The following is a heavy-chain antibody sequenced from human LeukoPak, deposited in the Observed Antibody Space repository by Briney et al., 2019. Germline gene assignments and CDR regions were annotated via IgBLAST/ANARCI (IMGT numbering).Heavy chain of an antibody. Sequence: SETLSLTCTISGYAIISGGFSWNWIRQPPGKGLEWIGYIYHSGSTYYNPSLKSRVTISVDRSKNQFSLKLSSVTAADTAVYYCARGDWENYFDYWGQGTLVTVSS. J-gene: IGHJ4*02. CDR2: IYHSGST. V-gene: IGHV4-30-2*01. CDR3: ARGDWENYFDY. D-gene: IGHD3/OR15-3a*01. CDR1: GYAIISGGFS.